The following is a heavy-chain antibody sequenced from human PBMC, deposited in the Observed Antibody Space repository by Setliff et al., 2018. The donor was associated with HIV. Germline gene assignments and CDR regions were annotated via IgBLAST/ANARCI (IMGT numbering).Heavy chain of an antibody. CDR3: ARDGQFTFDY. V-gene: IGHV1-18*01. J-gene: IGHJ4*02. Sequence: ASVKVSCKASGYTFTTYGLTWVRQAPGQGLEWMGWLNDDDGSRNYAQKFRDRVTLTSDTSTNTVYMEVRNLRSDDTATYFCARDGQFTFDYWGQGTLVTVSS. CDR2: LNDDDGSR. CDR1: GYTFTTYG.